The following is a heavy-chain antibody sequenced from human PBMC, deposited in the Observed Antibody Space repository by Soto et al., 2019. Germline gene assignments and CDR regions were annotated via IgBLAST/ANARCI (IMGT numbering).Heavy chain of an antibody. CDR3: AKVLALTYYYDSSGSRGADDDAFDI. J-gene: IGHJ3*02. CDR2: ISYDGSNK. D-gene: IGHD3-22*01. CDR1: GFTFSSYG. V-gene: IGHV3-30*18. Sequence: PGGSLRLSCAASGFTFSSYGMHWVRQAPGKGLEWVAVISYDGSNKYYADSVKGRFTISRDNSKNTLYLQMNSLRAEDTAVYYCAKVLALTYYYDSSGSRGADDDAFDIWGQGTMVTVSS.